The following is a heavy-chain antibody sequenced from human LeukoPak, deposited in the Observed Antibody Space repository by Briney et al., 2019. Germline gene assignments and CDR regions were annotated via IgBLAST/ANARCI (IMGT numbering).Heavy chain of an antibody. D-gene: IGHD2-2*01. J-gene: IGHJ4*02. CDR3: ARDPIVAVPAATTYYFDY. Sequence: GGSLRLSCAASGFTFSSYAMHWVRQAPGKGLEWVAVISYDGSNKYYADSVKGRFTISRDNSKNTLYLQMNSPRAEDTAVYYGARDPIVAVPAATTYYFDYWGQGTLVTVSS. V-gene: IGHV3-30-3*01. CDR1: GFTFSSYA. CDR2: ISYDGSNK.